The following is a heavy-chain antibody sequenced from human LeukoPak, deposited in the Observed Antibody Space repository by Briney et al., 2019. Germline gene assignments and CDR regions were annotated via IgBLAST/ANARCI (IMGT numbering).Heavy chain of an antibody. J-gene: IGHJ6*03. Sequence: ASVKVSCKASGYTFTGYYMHWVRQAPGQGLEWMGWINPNSGGTNYAQKFQGRVTMTRDTSISTAYMELSRLRSDDTAVYYCAREWFGEPIHYYYYYMDVWGKGTTVTVSS. V-gene: IGHV1-2*02. D-gene: IGHD3-10*01. CDR2: INPNSGGT. CDR3: AREWFGEPIHYYYYYMDV. CDR1: GYTFTGYY.